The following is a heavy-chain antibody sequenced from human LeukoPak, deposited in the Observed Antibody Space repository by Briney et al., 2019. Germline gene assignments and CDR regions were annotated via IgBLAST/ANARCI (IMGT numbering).Heavy chain of an antibody. Sequence: SETLSLTCTVSGGSISSGGYYWSWIRQHPGKGLEWIGYIYYSGSTYYNPSLKSRVTISVDTSKNQFSLKLSSVTAADTAVYYCARAPWELQVARDWGQGTLVTVSS. CDR2: IYYSGST. J-gene: IGHJ4*02. CDR3: ARAPWELQVARD. CDR1: GGSISSGGYY. V-gene: IGHV4-31*03. D-gene: IGHD1-26*01.